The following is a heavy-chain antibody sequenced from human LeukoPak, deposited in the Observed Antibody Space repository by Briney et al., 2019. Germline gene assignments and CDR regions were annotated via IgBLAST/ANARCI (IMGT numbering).Heavy chain of an antibody. D-gene: IGHD3-22*01. V-gene: IGHV3-33*01. J-gene: IGHJ4*02. CDR1: GFTFSSYG. CDR3: ARDSSTKDYYDSSGYDPYFDY. Sequence: GGSLRLSCAASGFTFSSYGMHWVRQAPGKGLEWVAVIWYDGSNNYYADSVKGRFTISRDNSKNTLYLQMNSLRAEDTAVYYCARDSSTKDYYDSSGYDPYFDYWGQGTLVTVSS. CDR2: IWYDGSNN.